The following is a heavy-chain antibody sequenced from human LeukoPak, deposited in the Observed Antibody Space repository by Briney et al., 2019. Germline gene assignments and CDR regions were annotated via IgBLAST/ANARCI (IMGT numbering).Heavy chain of an antibody. CDR2: INHSGST. J-gene: IGHJ4*02. CDR3: ARNVPIFGVVISFDY. V-gene: IGHV4-34*01. Sequence: SSETLSLTCAVYGGSFSGYYWSWIRQPPGKGLEWIGEINHSGSTNYNPSLKSRVTISVDTSKNQFSLKLSSVTAADTAVYYCARNVPIFGVVISFDYWGQGTLVTVSS. D-gene: IGHD3-3*01. CDR1: GGSFSGYY.